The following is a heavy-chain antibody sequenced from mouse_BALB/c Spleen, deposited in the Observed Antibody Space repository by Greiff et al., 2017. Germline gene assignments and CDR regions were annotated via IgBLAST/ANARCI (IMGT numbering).Heavy chain of an antibody. V-gene: IGHV1-9*01. CDR3: ARGEGGDGYCSAMDY. Sequence: QVQLKQSGAELMKPGASVKISCKATGYTFSSYWIEWVKQRPGHGLAWIGEILPGSGSTNYNEKFKGKATFTADTSSNTAYMQLSSLTSEDSAVYYCARGEGGDGYCSAMDYWGQGTSVTVSS. CDR1: GYTFSSYW. D-gene: IGHD2-3*01. CDR2: ILPGSGST. J-gene: IGHJ4*01.